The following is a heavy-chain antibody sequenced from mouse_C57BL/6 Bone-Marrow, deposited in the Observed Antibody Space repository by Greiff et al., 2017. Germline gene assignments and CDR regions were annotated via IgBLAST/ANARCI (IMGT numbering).Heavy chain of an antibody. J-gene: IGHJ1*03. D-gene: IGHD2-3*01. V-gene: IGHV1-59*01. CDR3: ARSDGYFPYWYCDV. CDR2: IDPSDSYT. Sequence: QVHVKQPGAELVRPGTSVTLSCKASGYTFTSYWMHWVKQRPGQGLEWIGVIDPSDSYTNYNQKFKGKATLTVDTSSSTAYMQLSRLTSEDSAVYYCARSDGYFPYWYCDVWGTGTTVTVSS. CDR1: GYTFTSYW.